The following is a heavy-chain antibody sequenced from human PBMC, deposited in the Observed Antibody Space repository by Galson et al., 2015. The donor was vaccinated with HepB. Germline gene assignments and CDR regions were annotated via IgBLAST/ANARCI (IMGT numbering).Heavy chain of an antibody. J-gene: IGHJ4*02. CDR2: ISSSSSTI. D-gene: IGHD6-19*01. Sequence: SLRLSCAASGFTFSSYSMNWVRQAPGKGLEWVSYISSSSSTIYYADSVKGRFTISRDNAKNSLYLQMNSLRAEDTAVYYCARGGWQWLVSTDFDYWGQGTLVTVSS. V-gene: IGHV3-48*01. CDR1: GFTFSSYS. CDR3: ARGGWQWLVSTDFDY.